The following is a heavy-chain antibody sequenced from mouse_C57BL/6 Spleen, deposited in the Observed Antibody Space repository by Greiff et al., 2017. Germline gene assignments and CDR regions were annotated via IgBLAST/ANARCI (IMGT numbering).Heavy chain of an antibody. Sequence: DVMLVESGGGLVKPGGSLKLSCAASGFTFSSYTMSWVRQTPEKRLEWVATISGGGGNTYYPDSVKGRFTISRDNARNTLYLQMSSLMSEDTALYYCGRHEPYEYDGFDYWGQGTTLTVSS. CDR3: GRHEPYEYDGFDY. CDR1: GFTFSSYT. D-gene: IGHD2-4*01. V-gene: IGHV5-9*01. CDR2: ISGGGGNT. J-gene: IGHJ2*01.